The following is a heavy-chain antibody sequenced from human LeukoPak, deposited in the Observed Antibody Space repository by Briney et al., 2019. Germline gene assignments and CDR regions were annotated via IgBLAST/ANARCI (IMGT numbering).Heavy chain of an antibody. D-gene: IGHD2-15*01. CDR3: ARPRGVAYYFDY. CDR1: GYSISSGYY. CDR2: IYHSGST. Sequence: PSETLSLTCTVSGYSISSGYYWGWIRQPPGKGLEWIGSIYHSGSTYYNPSLKSRVTISVDTSKNQFSLKLSSVTAADTAVYYCARPRGVAYYFDYWGQGTLVTVSS. V-gene: IGHV4-38-2*02. J-gene: IGHJ4*02.